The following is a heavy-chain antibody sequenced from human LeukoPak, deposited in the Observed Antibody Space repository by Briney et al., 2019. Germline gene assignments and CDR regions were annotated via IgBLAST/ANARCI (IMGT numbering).Heavy chain of an antibody. CDR2: INHSGST. CDR3: VYDYGELDY. V-gene: IGHV4-34*01. D-gene: IGHD4-17*01. Sequence: SETLSLTCAVYGGSFSGYYWSWIRQPPGKGLEWIGEINHSGSTNYNPSLKSRVTISVDTSKNQFSLKLSSVTAADAAVYYCVYDYGELDYWGREPWSPSPQ. CDR1: GGSFSGYY. J-gene: IGHJ4*02.